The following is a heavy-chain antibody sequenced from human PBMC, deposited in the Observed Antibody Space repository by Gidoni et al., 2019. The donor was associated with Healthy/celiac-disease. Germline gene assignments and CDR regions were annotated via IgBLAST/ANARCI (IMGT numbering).Heavy chain of an antibody. V-gene: IGHV4-39*01. CDR1: GGSISSSSYY. CDR3: ARGYDPTHSSSGYMDV. Sequence: QLQLQESGPGLVKPSETLSLTCTVPGGSISSSSYYWGGIRQPPGKGLEWIGSIYYSGSTYYNPSLKSRVTISVDTSKNQFSLKLSSVTAADTAVYYCARGYDPTHSSSGYMDVWGKGTTVTVSS. J-gene: IGHJ6*03. CDR2: IYYSGST. D-gene: IGHD6-6*01.